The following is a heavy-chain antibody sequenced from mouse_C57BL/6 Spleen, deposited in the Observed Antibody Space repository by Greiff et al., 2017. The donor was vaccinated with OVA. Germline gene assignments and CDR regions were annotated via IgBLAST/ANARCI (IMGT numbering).Heavy chain of an antibody. D-gene: IGHD1-1*01. CDR2: ISYDGSN. CDR1: GYSITSGYY. J-gene: IGHJ2*01. V-gene: IGHV3-6*01. CDR3: ARGGTTVVADY. Sequence: EVKLMESGPGLVKPSQSLSLTCSVTGYSITSGYYWNWIRQFPGNKLEWMGYISYDGSNNYNPSLKNRISITRDTSKNQFFLKLNSVTTEDTATYYCARGGTTVVADYWGQGTTLTVSS.